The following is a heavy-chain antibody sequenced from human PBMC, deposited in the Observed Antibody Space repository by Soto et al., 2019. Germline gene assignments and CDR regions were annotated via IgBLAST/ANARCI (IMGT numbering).Heavy chain of an antibody. V-gene: IGHV1-46*01. CDR2: INPSGGST. D-gene: IGHD2-2*01. CDR3: ARATAAANYYYYGMDV. Sequence: QVQLVQSGAEVKKPGASVKVSCKASGYTFTSYYMHWVRQAPGQGLEWMGIINPSGGSTSYAQKFQGRVTMTRDTSTSSVYMELSCLRSEDTAVYYCARATAAANYYYYGMDVWGQGTTVTVSS. CDR1: GYTFTSYY. J-gene: IGHJ6*02.